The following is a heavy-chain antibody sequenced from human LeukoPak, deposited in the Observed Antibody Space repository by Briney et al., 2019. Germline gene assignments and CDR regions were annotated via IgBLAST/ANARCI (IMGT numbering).Heavy chain of an antibody. CDR3: AREDIVVVPAAIHSGGMDV. J-gene: IGHJ6*04. V-gene: IGHV4-34*01. CDR2: INHSRST. D-gene: IGHD2-2*02. CDR1: GGSFSGYY. Sequence: SETLSLTCAVYGGSFSGYYWSWIRQPPGKGLEWIGEINHSRSTNYNPSLKSRVTISVDTSKNQFSLKLSSVTAADTAVYYCAREDIVVVPAAIHSGGMDVWGKGTTVTVSS.